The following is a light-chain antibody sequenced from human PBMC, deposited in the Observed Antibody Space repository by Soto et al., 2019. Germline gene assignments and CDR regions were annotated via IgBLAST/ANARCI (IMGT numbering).Light chain of an antibody. Sequence: EIVVTQSPATLSVSPGERVTLSCRASQSVSSSLAWYQQRPGQAPRLLIYDTSTRAAGIAARFSGSGSGTEFTLTISSLQSEDSAVYYCQQYGSSPTTFGQGTKVDIK. CDR1: QSVSSS. J-gene: IGKJ1*01. CDR3: QQYGSSPTT. CDR2: DTS. V-gene: IGKV3-15*01.